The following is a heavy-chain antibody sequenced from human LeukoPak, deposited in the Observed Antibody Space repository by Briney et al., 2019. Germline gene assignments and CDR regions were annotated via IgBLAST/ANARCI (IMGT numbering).Heavy chain of an antibody. CDR2: INHSGST. J-gene: IGHJ4*02. V-gene: IGHV4-34*01. CDR3: ASGSSSWYDYYFDY. CDR1: GGSFSGYY. D-gene: IGHD6-13*01. Sequence: PSETLSLTCAVYGGSFSGYYWSWIRQPPGKGLEWIGEINHSGSTNYNPSLKSRVTISVDTSKNQFSLKLSSVTAADTAVYYCASGSSSWYDYYFDYWGQGTLVTVSS.